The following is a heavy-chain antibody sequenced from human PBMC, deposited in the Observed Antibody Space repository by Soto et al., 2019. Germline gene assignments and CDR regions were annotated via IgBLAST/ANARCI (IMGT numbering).Heavy chain of an antibody. CDR1: GYNFITSW. CDR2: IDPSDSYT. D-gene: IGHD3-10*01. CDR3: FRHYASGTNSLGP. J-gene: IGHJ5*02. V-gene: IGHV5-10-1*01. Sequence: PGESLKISCKASGYNFITSWISWVRQMPGNGLEWMGRIDPSDSYTTYRPSLRGHVTISVDKSSSTAYLQWSSLQASDTGMYYFFRHYASGTNSLGPWGQGPLVTVSS.